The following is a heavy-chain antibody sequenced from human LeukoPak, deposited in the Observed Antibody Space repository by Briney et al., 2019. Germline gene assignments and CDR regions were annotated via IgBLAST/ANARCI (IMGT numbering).Heavy chain of an antibody. CDR2: NSAYNGNT. J-gene: IGHJ4*02. V-gene: IGHV1-18*01. CDR1: GYTFTSYG. CDR3: ARGLNYYDSSGYYSPYFDY. Sequence: GASVKVSCKASGYTFTSYGISWVRQAPGQGLEWMGWNSAYNGNTNYAQKLQGRVTMTTDTSTSTAYMELRSLRSDDTAVYYCARGLNYYDSSGYYSPYFDYWGQGTLVTVSS. D-gene: IGHD3-22*01.